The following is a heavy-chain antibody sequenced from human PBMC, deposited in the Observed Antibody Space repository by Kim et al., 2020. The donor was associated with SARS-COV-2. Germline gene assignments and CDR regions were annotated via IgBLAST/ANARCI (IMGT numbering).Heavy chain of an antibody. CDR3: ARGSSGGGYFDY. D-gene: IGHD3-22*01. J-gene: IGHJ4*02. Sequence: TYHPSLKGRVTISVDTSKIQFSLKLSSVTAADTAVYYCARGSSGGGYFDYWGQGTLVTVSS. V-gene: IGHV4-59*09.